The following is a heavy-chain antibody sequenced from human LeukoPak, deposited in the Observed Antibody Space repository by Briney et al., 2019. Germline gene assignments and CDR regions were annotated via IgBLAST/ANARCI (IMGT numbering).Heavy chain of an antibody. J-gene: IGHJ5*02. CDR3: ERRPGSWFDP. CDR1: GFTFSSYW. Sequence: GGSLRLPCAASGFTFSSYWMSWVRQAPGKGLEWVANIKQDGSEKYYVDSVKGRFTISRDNAQNSLYLQMNSLRAEDTAAYYCERRPGSWFDPWGQGTLVTVSS. V-gene: IGHV3-7*03. D-gene: IGHD1-26*01. CDR2: IKQDGSEK.